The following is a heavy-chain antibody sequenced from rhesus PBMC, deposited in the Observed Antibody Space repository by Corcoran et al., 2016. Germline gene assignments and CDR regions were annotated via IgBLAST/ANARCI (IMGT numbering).Heavy chain of an antibody. D-gene: IGHD6-31*01. V-gene: IGHV4S7*01. Sequence: QVPLQESGPGLLKPSETLSITCAVPGGSISGGYGWGWIRHPPGKGLEGIGSIYSSSWNTYYHPSLKSRVTSSTDTSKNQFSLKLSAVTAADTAVYYCARDRSGWYYFDYWGQGVLVTVSS. J-gene: IGHJ4*01. CDR3: ARDRSGWYYFDY. CDR2: IYSSSWNT. CDR1: GGSISGGYG.